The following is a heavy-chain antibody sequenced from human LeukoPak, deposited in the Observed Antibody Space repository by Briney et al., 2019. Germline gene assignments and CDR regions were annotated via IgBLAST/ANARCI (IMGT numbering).Heavy chain of an antibody. J-gene: IGHJ4*02. Sequence: KTSETLSLTCTVSGGSISSSSYYWGWIRQPPGKGLEWIGSIYYSGGTYYNPSLKSRVTISVDTSKNQFSLKLSSVTAADTAVYYCARAWGYCSGGSCLGHFDYWGQGTLVTVSS. CDR1: GGSISSSSYY. CDR2: IYYSGGT. D-gene: IGHD2-15*01. CDR3: ARAWGYCSGGSCLGHFDY. V-gene: IGHV4-39*07.